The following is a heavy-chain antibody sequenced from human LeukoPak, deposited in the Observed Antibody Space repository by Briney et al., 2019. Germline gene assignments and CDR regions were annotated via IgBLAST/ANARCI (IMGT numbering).Heavy chain of an antibody. Sequence: SVKVSCKASGGTFSSYTISWVRQAPGQGLEWMGRIIPILGIANYAQKFQGRVTITADKSASTAYMELSSLRSEDTAVYYCARERGVYYDSSGYFDYWGQGTLVTVSS. D-gene: IGHD3-22*01. CDR1: GGTFSSYT. CDR3: ARERGVYYDSSGYFDY. V-gene: IGHV1-69*04. J-gene: IGHJ4*02. CDR2: IIPILGIA.